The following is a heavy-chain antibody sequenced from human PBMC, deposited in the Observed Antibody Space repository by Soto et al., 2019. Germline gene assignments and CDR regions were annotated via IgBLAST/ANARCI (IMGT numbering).Heavy chain of an antibody. CDR1: GYTFTGYY. J-gene: IGHJ4*02. CDR3: ARIMSDDFWSGYYTPGYFDY. D-gene: IGHD3-3*01. CDR2: INPNSGGT. V-gene: IGHV1-2*02. Sequence: ASVKVSCKASGYTFTGYYMHWVRQAPGQGLEWMGWINPNSGGTNYAQKFKGRVTMTRDTSISTAYMELSRLRSDDTAVYYCARIMSDDFWSGYYTPGYFDYWGQGTLVTVSS.